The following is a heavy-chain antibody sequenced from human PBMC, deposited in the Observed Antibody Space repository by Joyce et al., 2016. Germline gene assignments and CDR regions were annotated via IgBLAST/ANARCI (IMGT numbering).Heavy chain of an antibody. D-gene: IGHD1-7*01. CDR3: ARGGGAPGTAARLDY. CDR2: IIHLSGTS. V-gene: IGHV1-69*01. Sequence: QVQLVQSGAEVKKPGSSVKVSCKASGGSFNRYTINWVRQAPVQGLEWMGGIIHLSGTSNYAEKFQDRVTITADGLTSTVYMELFSLRSDDTAVYFCARGGGAPGTAARLDYWGQGTLVIVSS. J-gene: IGHJ4*02. CDR1: GGSFNRYT.